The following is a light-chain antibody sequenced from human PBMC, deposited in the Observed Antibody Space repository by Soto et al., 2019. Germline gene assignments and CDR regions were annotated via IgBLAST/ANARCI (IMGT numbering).Light chain of an antibody. CDR3: QQRYNWPLT. V-gene: IGKV3-11*01. CDR2: DAS. Sequence: EIVLTQSLGTLSLSPGEIATLSWRASQSVSSYLAWYQQKFGQAPRLLIYDASNRATGIPARFSGSGSATHFTLTISSLEPEDFAIYYCQQRYNWPLTFGQGTKVNI. CDR1: QSVSSY. J-gene: IGKJ1*01.